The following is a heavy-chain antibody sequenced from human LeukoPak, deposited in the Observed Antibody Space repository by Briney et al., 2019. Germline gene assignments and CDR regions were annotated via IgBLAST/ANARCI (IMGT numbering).Heavy chain of an antibody. J-gene: IGHJ4*02. CDR1: GFPFSSYW. CDR3: VRVGTDSIGSYPDY. D-gene: IGHD3-22*01. V-gene: IGHV3-33*08. CDR2: TWSDGSKK. Sequence: PGGSLRLSCVASGFPFSSYWMTWVRQAPGQGLEWVAVTWSDGSKKYHADSVKGRFTISRDNTKNMLYLQMNSLRAEDTAIYYCVRVGTDSIGSYPDYWGQGTLVTVTS.